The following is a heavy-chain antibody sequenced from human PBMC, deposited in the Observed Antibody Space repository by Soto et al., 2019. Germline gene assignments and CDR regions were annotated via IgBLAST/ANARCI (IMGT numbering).Heavy chain of an antibody. V-gene: IGHV3-30*18. D-gene: IGHD1-26*01. CDR1: GFTFSSYG. J-gene: IGHJ4*02. Sequence: QVQPVESGGGVVQPGRSLRLSCAASGFTFSSYGMHWVRQAPGTGLEWVAVISYDGSNKYYADSVKGRFTISRDNSKNTLYLQMNSLRAEDTAVYYCAKERASGSDFQDFDYWGQGTLVTVSS. CDR2: ISYDGSNK. CDR3: AKERASGSDFQDFDY.